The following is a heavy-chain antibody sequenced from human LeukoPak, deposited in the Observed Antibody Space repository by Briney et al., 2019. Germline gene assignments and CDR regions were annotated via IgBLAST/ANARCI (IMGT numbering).Heavy chain of an antibody. CDR2: IIPIFGTA. D-gene: IGHD6-6*01. CDR3: AREAIEYSSSSGWFDP. V-gene: IGHV1-69*05. J-gene: IGHJ5*02. Sequence: GASVKVSCKASGGTFSRYAISWVRQAPGQGLEWMGGIIPIFGTANYAQKLQGRVTLTTDESTSTAYMELSSVRYEDTAVYYCAREAIEYSSSSGWFDPCGQGTLVTVSS. CDR1: GGTFSRYA.